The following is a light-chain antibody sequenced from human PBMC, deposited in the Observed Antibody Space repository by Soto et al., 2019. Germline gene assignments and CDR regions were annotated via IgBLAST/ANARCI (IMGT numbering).Light chain of an antibody. Sequence: ADRVAITCRASQTINNWLAWFQQKPGKAPKLLISKASTLESGVPSRFSGSGSGTEFTLTISSLQPDDFATYYCQQYHIYSTFGQGTKVDIK. CDR3: QQYHIYST. CDR1: QTINNW. CDR2: KAS. J-gene: IGKJ1*01. V-gene: IGKV1-5*03.